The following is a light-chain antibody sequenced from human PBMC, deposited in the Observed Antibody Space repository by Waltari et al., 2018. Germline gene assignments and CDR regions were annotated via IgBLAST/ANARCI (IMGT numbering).Light chain of an antibody. J-gene: IGKJ1*01. CDR1: ESPLHNNGFTY. CDR2: LES. V-gene: IGKV2-28*01. Sequence: IVMTQSPLFLPVTPGESASISCRSSESPLHNNGFTYVAWYVQKPGQSPQHLIYLESNRASGVPDRFSGSGLGTEFTLKISRVEAEDVGGYYCMQGRQSHGTFGQGTKVDVK. CDR3: MQGRQSHGT.